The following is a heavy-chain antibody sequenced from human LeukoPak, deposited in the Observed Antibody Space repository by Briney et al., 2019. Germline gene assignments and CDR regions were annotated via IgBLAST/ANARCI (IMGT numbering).Heavy chain of an antibody. CDR3: ARGGAYYYGSGSDFDY. V-gene: IGHV4-38-2*02. CDR2: IFQSGHT. CDR1: DYSISSGYY. J-gene: IGHJ4*02. Sequence: SETLSLTCTVSDYSISSGYYWGWIRQPPGKGLEWTGSIFQSGHTYYSPSLKSRVTISVDTSNDRFSLSLSSVTAADTAVYYCARGGAYYYGSGSDFDYWGQGTLVTVSS. D-gene: IGHD3-10*01.